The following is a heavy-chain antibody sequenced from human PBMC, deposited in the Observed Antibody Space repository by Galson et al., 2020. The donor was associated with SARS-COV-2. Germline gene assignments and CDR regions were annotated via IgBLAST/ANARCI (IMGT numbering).Heavy chain of an antibody. Sequence: SQTLSLTCIVSGASISSGSYYWTWIRQPAGKGLEWIGHIYISGTTNYNPSLKSRVTISLDTSENQFSLKLSSVTTADTAVYYCAREGSRYSSSSHWFDPWGQGTPVTVSS. CDR1: GASISSGSYY. D-gene: IGHD6-6*01. CDR2: IYISGTT. CDR3: AREGSRYSSSSHWFDP. V-gene: IGHV4-61*09. J-gene: IGHJ5*02.